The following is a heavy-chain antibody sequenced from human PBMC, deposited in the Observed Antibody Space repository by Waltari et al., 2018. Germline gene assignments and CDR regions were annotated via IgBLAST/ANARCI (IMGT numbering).Heavy chain of an antibody. Sequence: QVQLQESGPGLVKPSETLSLTCTVSGGSISSYYWSWIRQPPGKGLEWIGYIYYSGSTNYNPSLKSRVTISVDTSKNQFSLKLSSVTAADTAVYYCARLRGRGSGYDFLSTWGQGTLVTVSS. D-gene: IGHD5-12*01. CDR1: GGSISSYY. CDR2: IYYSGST. CDR3: ARLRGRGSGYDFLST. V-gene: IGHV4-59*01. J-gene: IGHJ5*02.